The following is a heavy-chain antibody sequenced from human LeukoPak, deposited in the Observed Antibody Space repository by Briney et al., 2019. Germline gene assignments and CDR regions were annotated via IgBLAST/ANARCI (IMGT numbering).Heavy chain of an antibody. CDR3: ARLLTGDDYGYYYGMDV. CDR2: IDPSDSYT. J-gene: IGHJ6*02. D-gene: IGHD7-27*01. CDR1: GYSFTSYW. V-gene: IGHV5-10-1*01. Sequence: PGESLKISCKGSGYSFTSYWISWVRQMPGKGLEWMGRIDPSDSYTNYSPSFQGHVTISADKPISTAYLQWSSLKASDTAMYYCARLLTGDDYGYYYGMDVWGQGTTVTVSS.